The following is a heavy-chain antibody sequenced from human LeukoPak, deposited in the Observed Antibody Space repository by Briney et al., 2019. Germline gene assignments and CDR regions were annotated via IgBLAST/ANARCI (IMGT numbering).Heavy chain of an antibody. V-gene: IGHV3-11*04. CDR1: GFTSSDFY. Sequence: GGSLRLSCAASGFTSSDFYMHWIRQAPGKGLEWVSYMSGTGKTISDADSLKGRFTISRDNTKNLLFLQVNTLRVEDTATYYCARGGGDYTSRCYMGVWGKGTTVTVSS. J-gene: IGHJ6*03. D-gene: IGHD2-2*01. CDR2: MSGTGKTI. CDR3: ARGGGDYTSRCYMGV.